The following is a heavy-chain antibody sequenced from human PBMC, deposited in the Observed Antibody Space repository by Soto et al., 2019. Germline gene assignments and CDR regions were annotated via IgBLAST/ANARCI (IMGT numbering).Heavy chain of an antibody. J-gene: IGHJ6*02. Sequence: GVLRLSCAASGFTFSSYAMSWVRQAPGKGLEWVSAISGSGGSTYYADSVKGRFTISRDNSKNTLYLQMNSLRAEDTAVYYCAKDLGYSYEKSYGMDVWGQGTTVTVSS. CDR3: AKDLGYSYEKSYGMDV. D-gene: IGHD5-18*01. CDR2: ISGSGGST. CDR1: GFTFSSYA. V-gene: IGHV3-23*01.